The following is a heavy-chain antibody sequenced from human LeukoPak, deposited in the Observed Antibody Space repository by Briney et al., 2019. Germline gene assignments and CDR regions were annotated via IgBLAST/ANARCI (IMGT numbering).Heavy chain of an antibody. D-gene: IGHD4-17*01. CDR1: GFTFSSYS. CDR3: PRCYGDYVGVWDFEFDP. Sequence: GGSLRLSCAASGFTFSSYSMNWVRQAPGKGLEWVSSISSGSSYIYYADSVKGRFTISRDNAKNSLYLQMNRLRAEDTAVYYCPRCYGDYVGVWDFEFDPWGQGTLVTVSS. J-gene: IGHJ5*02. V-gene: IGHV3-21*01. CDR2: ISSGSSYI.